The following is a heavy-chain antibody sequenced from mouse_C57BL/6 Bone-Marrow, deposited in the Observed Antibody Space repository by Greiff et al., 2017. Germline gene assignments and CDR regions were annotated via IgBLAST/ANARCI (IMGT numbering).Heavy chain of an antibody. V-gene: IGHV1-4*01. J-gene: IGHJ1*03. CDR3: AREPPYYGYWYFDV. CDR2: INPSSGYT. Sequence: QVQLQQSGAELARPGASVKMSCKASGYTFTSYTMHWVKQRPGQGLEWIGYINPSSGYTKYNQKFKDKATLTAAKSSSTAYMQLCSLTSEDSAVYSCAREPPYYGYWYFDVWGTGTTVTVSS. D-gene: IGHD2-10*01. CDR1: GYTFTSYT.